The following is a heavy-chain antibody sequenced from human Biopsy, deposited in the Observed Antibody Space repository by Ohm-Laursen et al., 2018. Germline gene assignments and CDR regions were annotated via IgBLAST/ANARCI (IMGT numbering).Heavy chain of an antibody. CDR1: GYTLNELS. V-gene: IGHV1-24*01. CDR3: AADINVWNVNY. J-gene: IGHJ4*02. Sequence: ASVKVSCKVSGYTLNELSMHWARQVPGNGLEWMGGFAPENGKTVYAQNFQARVSLTEDTSTDTAYMELRSLRSEDTAVYYCAADINVWNVNYWGQGTQVTVSS. D-gene: IGHD1-1*01. CDR2: FAPENGKT.